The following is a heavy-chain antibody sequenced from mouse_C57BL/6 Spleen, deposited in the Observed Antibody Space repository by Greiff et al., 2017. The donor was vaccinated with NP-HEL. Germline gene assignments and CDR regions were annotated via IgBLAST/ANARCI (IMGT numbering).Heavy chain of an antibody. CDR3: AINSNYENAMDY. CDR1: GYSFTGYY. D-gene: IGHD2-5*01. Sequence: VQLKQSGPELVKPGASVKISCKASGYSFTGYYMNWVKQSPEKSLEWIGEINPSTGGTTYNQKFKAKATLTVDKSSSTAYMQLKSLTSEDSAVYYCAINSNYENAMDYWGQGTSVTVSS. J-gene: IGHJ4*01. CDR2: INPSTGGT. V-gene: IGHV1-42*01.